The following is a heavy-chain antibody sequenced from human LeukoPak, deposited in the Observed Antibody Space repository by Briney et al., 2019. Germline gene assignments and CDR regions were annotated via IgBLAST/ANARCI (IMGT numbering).Heavy chain of an antibody. J-gene: IGHJ4*02. V-gene: IGHV4-59*01. D-gene: IGHD3-10*01. CDR1: GGSISSYY. Sequence: SETLSLTCTVSGGSISSYYWSWIRQPPGKGLEWIGYIYYSGSTNYNPSLKSRVTISVDTSKNQFSLKLSSVTAADTAVYYCASSRYYYGSGSLDYWGQGTLVTVSS. CDR3: ASSRYYYGSGSLDY. CDR2: IYYSGST.